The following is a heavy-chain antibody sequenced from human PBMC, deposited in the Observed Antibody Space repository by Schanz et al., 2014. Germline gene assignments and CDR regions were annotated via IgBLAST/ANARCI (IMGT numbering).Heavy chain of an antibody. CDR3: PREMGSALLRYFDL. CDR2: ISDSGGSK. Sequence: VQLVESGGGVVRPGRSLRLSCAASGFTFNNFGMNWVRQAPGKGLEWVSGISDSGGSKYYVDSVEGRFTISRDNSKNTLYLQMNNLRAEDTAVYYCPREMGSALLRYFDLWGRGTLVTVSS. D-gene: IGHD1-26*01. V-gene: IGHV3-23*04. CDR1: GFTFNNFG. J-gene: IGHJ2*01.